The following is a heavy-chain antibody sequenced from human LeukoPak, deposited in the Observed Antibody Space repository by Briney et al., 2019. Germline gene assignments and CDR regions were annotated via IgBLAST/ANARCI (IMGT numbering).Heavy chain of an antibody. J-gene: IGHJ4*02. Sequence: VASVKVSCKVSGYTLTELSMHWVRQAPGQGLEWMGWISAYNGNTNYAQKLQGRVTMTTDTSTSTAYMELRSLRSDDTAVYYCAREFLGYCSGGSCYRFDYWGQGTLVTVSS. CDR3: AREFLGYCSGGSCYRFDY. CDR2: ISAYNGNT. V-gene: IGHV1-18*01. CDR1: GYTLTELS. D-gene: IGHD2-15*01.